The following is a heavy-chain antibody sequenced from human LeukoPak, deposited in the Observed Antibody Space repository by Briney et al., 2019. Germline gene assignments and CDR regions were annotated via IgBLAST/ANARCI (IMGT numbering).Heavy chain of an antibody. CDR2: INHSGST. J-gene: IGHJ5*02. Sequence: SETLSLTCAVYGGSFSGYYWSWIRQPPGKGLEWIGEINHSGSTNYNPSLKSRVTISVDTSKNQFSLKLSSVTAADTAVYYCARLFNWFDPWGQGTLVTVSS. CDR1: GGSFSGYY. V-gene: IGHV4-34*01. CDR3: ARLFNWFDP.